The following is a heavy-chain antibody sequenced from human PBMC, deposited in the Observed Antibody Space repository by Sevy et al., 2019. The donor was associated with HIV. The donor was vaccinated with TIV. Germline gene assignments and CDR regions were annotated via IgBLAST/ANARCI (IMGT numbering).Heavy chain of an antibody. CDR1: GFTFSNYA. Sequence: GGSLRLSCVVSGFTFSNYAMSWVRQAPGKGLEWVSAISASGGSTYYADSVKGRFTISRDNSKNTLYLQMNSLRADDTAVYYCAKDLASTVQGEWFDPWGQGTLVTVSS. CDR2: ISASGGST. V-gene: IGHV3-23*01. D-gene: IGHD3-10*01. CDR3: AKDLASTVQGEWFDP. J-gene: IGHJ5*02.